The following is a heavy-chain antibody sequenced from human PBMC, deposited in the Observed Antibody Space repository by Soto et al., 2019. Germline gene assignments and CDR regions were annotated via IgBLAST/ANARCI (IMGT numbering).Heavy chain of an antibody. V-gene: IGHV4-59*08. CDR3: ARYSSSFRSSRFYYYMDV. Sequence: SETLSLTCTVSGGSISSYYWSWIRQPPGKGLEWIGYIYYSGSTNYNPSLKSRVTISVDTSKNQFSLKLSSVTAADTAMYYCARYSSSFRSSRFYYYMDVWGKGTTVTVSS. CDR1: GGSISSYY. CDR2: IYYSGST. D-gene: IGHD6-6*01. J-gene: IGHJ6*03.